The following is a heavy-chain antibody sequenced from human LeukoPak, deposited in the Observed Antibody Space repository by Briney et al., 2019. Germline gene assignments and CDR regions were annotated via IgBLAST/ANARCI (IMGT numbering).Heavy chain of an antibody. Sequence: GGSLRLSCAASRFTLSSYWMHWVRQAPGKGLEWVSSISSSSRYIYNADSVKGRFTTSRDNAKNSLYLQMNSLRAEDTAVYYCARGGAFAVDRNDYWGQGTLVTVSS. D-gene: IGHD3-3*01. CDR1: RFTLSSYW. CDR3: ARGGAFAVDRNDY. CDR2: ISSSSRYI. J-gene: IGHJ4*02. V-gene: IGHV3-21*01.